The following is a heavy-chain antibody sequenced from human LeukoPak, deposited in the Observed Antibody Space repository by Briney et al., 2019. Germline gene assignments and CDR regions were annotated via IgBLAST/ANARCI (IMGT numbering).Heavy chain of an antibody. J-gene: IGHJ6*03. CDR1: GFTFDVYA. CDR2: ISGDGDRT. Sequence: GGALRLSCAASGFTFDVYAMHWVRQAPGKGLEWVSVISGDGDRTYYADSVKGRFTVSRDNSKNSLYLQLNSLRSEDTALYYCAKDARLIHLWSIVYYYYYMDVWGKGTAVTVSS. D-gene: IGHD5-18*01. V-gene: IGHV3-43*02. CDR3: AKDARLIHLWSIVYYYYYMDV.